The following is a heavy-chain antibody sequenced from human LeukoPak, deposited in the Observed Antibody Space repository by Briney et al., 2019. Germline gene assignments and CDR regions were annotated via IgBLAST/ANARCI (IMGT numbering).Heavy chain of an antibody. D-gene: IGHD2-21*01. CDR1: EFTFSSYA. V-gene: IGHV3-30*14. CDR3: ARGPIRYQNP. J-gene: IGHJ4*02. Sequence: PVGSLILSCAASEFTFSSYAMHWVRQPPGKGLEGVAVISYDGSNKYYAVPVKGRFTISRDNSKNTPYLQMTRLRAEDTAEYDCARGPIRYQNPGGQETLVTVSS. CDR2: ISYDGSNK.